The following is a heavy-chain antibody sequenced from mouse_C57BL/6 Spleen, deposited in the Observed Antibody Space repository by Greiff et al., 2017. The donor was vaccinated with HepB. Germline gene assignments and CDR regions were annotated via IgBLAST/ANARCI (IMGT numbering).Heavy chain of an antibody. CDR3: AIGRVYGNFDWYFDV. V-gene: IGHV1-74*01. CDR2: IHPSDSDT. CDR1: GYTFTSYW. D-gene: IGHD2-1*01. Sequence: VQLQQPGAELVKPGASVKVSCKASGYTFTSYWMHWVKQRPGQGLEWIGRIHPSDSDTNYNQKFKGKATLTVDKSSSPAYMQLSSLTSEDSAVYYCAIGRVYGNFDWYFDVWGTGTTVTVSS. J-gene: IGHJ1*03.